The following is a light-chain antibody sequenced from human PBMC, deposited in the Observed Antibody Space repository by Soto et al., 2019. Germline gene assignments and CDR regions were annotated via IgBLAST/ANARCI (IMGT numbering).Light chain of an antibody. CDR2: GAS. CDR1: QSVSSNN. CDR3: QQYGSTPSS. J-gene: IGKJ3*01. Sequence: EIVLTQSPGTLSLSPGERATLSCRASQSVSSNNLAWYQQKPGQAPRLLIYGASRSYTGIPYRFRGSGSGTDFTLTINRLQPEDFAVYYCQQYGSTPSSFGPGTKVDIK. V-gene: IGKV3-20*01.